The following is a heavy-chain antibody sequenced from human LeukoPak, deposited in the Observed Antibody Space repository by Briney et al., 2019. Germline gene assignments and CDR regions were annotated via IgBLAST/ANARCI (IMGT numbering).Heavy chain of an antibody. CDR2: INPNSGGT. J-gene: IGHJ4*02. D-gene: IGHD1-26*01. V-gene: IGHV1-2*06. Sequence: ASVKVSCKASGYTFTGYYMHWVRQAPGQGLEWMGRINPNSGGTNYAQKFQGRVTMTRDTSISTAYMELSRLRSDDTAVYYCFGCELPYYFDYWGQGTLVTVSS. CDR1: GYTFTGYY. CDR3: FGCELPYYFDY.